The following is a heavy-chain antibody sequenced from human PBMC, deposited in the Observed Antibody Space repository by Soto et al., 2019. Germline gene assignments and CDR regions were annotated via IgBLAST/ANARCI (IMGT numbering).Heavy chain of an antibody. CDR1: GFTFNSYA. V-gene: IGHV3-23*01. CDR2: ISVSGGNA. CDR3: AKDSSGSYFPYNYFGP. J-gene: IGHJ5*02. D-gene: IGHD1-26*01. Sequence: PAGSLRLSCGASGFTFNSYAMTWVRQAPGKGLEWVSTISVSGGNAYYADSVKGRFTISRDYSNSTLYLQMDNLRPEDTALYYCAKDSSGSYFPYNYFGPWGQGTLVTVSS.